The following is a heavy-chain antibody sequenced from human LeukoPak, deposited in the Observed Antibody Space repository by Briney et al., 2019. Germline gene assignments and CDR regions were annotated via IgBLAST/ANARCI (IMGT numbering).Heavy chain of an antibody. J-gene: IGHJ4*02. V-gene: IGHV3-23*01. CDR1: GFFFSDSA. D-gene: IGHD3-10*01. CDR2: TTGRGDNT. CDR3: AKGHYYGSGSLDY. Sequence: PGGSLRLSCAASGFFFSDSAMAWVRQAPGKGLEWVSTTTGRGDNTHSADSVKGRFTFSRDNSKNAMYLQMNSLGVDDTAVYYCAKGHYYGSGSLDYWGQGTLVTVSS.